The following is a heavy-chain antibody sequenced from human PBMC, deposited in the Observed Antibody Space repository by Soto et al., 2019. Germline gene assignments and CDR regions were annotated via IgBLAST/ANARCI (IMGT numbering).Heavy chain of an antibody. J-gene: IGHJ4*02. Sequence: SETLSLTCTVSGGSISSYYWSWIRQPPGKGLEWIGYIYYSGSTNYNPSLKSRVTISVDTSKNQFSLKLSSVTAADTAVYYCARHRPFGGYGPFDYWGQGTLVTVSS. V-gene: IGHV4-59*08. CDR1: GGSISSYY. D-gene: IGHD5-12*01. CDR3: ARHRPFGGYGPFDY. CDR2: IYYSGST.